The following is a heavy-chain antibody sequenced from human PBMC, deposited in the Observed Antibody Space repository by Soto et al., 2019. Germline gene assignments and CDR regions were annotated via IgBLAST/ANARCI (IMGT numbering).Heavy chain of an antibody. J-gene: IGHJ4*02. Sequence: ASVKVSCKTSGYTFNKYPIHWVRQAPGQGLEWMGWINPGNGDTGYSQKFQDRVTITRDTSASTAYMDLSSLRSEDTAVYYCAKKDYYYSGMYYFDYWGQGTLVTVSS. CDR2: INPGNGDT. V-gene: IGHV1-3*01. CDR3: AKKDYYYSGMYYFDY. D-gene: IGHD2-21*02. CDR1: GYTFNKYP.